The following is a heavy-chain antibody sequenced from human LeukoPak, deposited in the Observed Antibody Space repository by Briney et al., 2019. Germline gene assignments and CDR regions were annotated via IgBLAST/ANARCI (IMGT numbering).Heavy chain of an antibody. CDR3: DCSSTSCYQQQGY. CDR1: GFTFSSYA. V-gene: IGHV3-30-3*01. J-gene: IGHJ4*02. Sequence: GGSLRLSCAASGFTFSSYAMHWVRQAPGKGLEWVAVISYDGSDKYYADSVKGRFTISRDNSKNTLYLQMNSLRAEDTAVYYCDCSSTSCYQQQGYWGQGTLVTVSS. D-gene: IGHD2-2*01. CDR2: ISYDGSDK.